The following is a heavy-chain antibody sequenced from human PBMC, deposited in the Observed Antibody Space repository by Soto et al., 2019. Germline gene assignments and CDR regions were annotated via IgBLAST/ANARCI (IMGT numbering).Heavy chain of an antibody. CDR2: ISKDGSVI. CDR3: ARSRSGAVPDPLGF. V-gene: IGHV3-30-3*01. Sequence: QVQVVESGGGVVQPGRSLRLSCAASGFTFSRYAIHWVRQAPGKGLEWVAVISKDGSVIYYADSVKGRFTISRDNSKSFLFLQVNSLTSEDTAVYHCARSRSGAVPDPLGFWGQGTLVTVSS. J-gene: IGHJ4*02. D-gene: IGHD3-10*01. CDR1: GFTFSRYA.